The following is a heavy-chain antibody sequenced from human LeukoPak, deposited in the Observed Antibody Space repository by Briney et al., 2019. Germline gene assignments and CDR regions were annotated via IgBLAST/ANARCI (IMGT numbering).Heavy chain of an antibody. D-gene: IGHD3-10*01. V-gene: IGHV3-30*04. CDR1: GFTFSSYA. Sequence: GGSLRLSCAASGFTFSSYAMHWVRQAPGKGLEWVAVISYDGSNKYYADSVKGRFTISRDNSKNTLYLQMNSLRAEDAAVYYCAREEFGYYFDYWGQGTLVTVSS. CDR3: AREEFGYYFDY. J-gene: IGHJ4*02. CDR2: ISYDGSNK.